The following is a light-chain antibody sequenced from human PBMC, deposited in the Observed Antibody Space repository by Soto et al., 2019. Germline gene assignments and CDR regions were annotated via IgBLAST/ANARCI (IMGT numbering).Light chain of an antibody. CDR3: TSYTSRDTRVV. V-gene: IGLV2-14*03. CDR1: SSDVGGYNY. J-gene: IGLJ2*01. Sequence: QSALTQPASVSGSPGQSITISCTGTSSDVGGYNYVSWYQQHPGKAPKLMIYDVSYRPSGVSSRFSASKSGNTASLTISGLQAEDEADYYCTSYTSRDTRVVFGGGTQLTVL. CDR2: DVS.